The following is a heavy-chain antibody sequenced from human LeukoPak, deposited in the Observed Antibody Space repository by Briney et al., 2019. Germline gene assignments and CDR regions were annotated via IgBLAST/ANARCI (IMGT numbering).Heavy chain of an antibody. Sequence: GGSLRLSCSTSGFTFGSYGMTWVRQAPGKGLEWVSEITTSGGPSFYTDSVKGRFTISRDNSKDTVYLQMDNLRVEDTAVYYCAKKRSSGGATQFDYWGQGTLVTVSS. CDR2: ITTSGGPS. CDR1: GFTFGSYG. D-gene: IGHD2-15*01. V-gene: IGHV3-23*01. J-gene: IGHJ4*02. CDR3: AKKRSSGGATQFDY.